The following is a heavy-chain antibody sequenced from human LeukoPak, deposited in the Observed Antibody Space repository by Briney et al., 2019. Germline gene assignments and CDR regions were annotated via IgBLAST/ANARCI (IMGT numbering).Heavy chain of an antibody. CDR2: IIPSSGTA. Sequence: SSVNVSCKASVCTFSSYAISWLRQAPGQGLAWMGGIIPSSGTANYAQKFQGRVTITADESTSTDYMELSSLRSEGTAVYYCARENDSSGPFDYWGQGTLVTVSS. V-gene: IGHV1-69*01. D-gene: IGHD3-22*01. CDR3: ARENDSSGPFDY. J-gene: IGHJ4*02. CDR1: VCTFSSYA.